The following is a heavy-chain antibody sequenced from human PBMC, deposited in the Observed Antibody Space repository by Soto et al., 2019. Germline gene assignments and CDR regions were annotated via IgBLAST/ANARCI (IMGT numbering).Heavy chain of an antibody. Sequence: QVQLVQSGPEVTKPGASVKVSCKASGYTFSSYGISWVRQAPGQGLEWMGWISTYNGNPNYAQKFQGRVTMTTDTSTRTAYMELMSLRSDDTAVFYCARAPLYSTSPKTAFDIWGQGTVVTVSS. V-gene: IGHV1-18*01. CDR1: GYTFSSYG. J-gene: IGHJ3*02. CDR2: ISTYNGNP. CDR3: ARAPLYSTSPKTAFDI. D-gene: IGHD6-6*01.